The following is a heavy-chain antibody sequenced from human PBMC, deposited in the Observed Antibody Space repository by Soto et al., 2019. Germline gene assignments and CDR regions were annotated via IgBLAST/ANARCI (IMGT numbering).Heavy chain of an antibody. CDR2: IDPSDSYT. CDR3: ARHVRTYYYGSGSYRVAEYFQH. J-gene: IGHJ1*01. V-gene: IGHV5-10-1*01. D-gene: IGHD3-10*01. Sequence: GESLKISCKGSGYSFTSYWISWVRQMPGKGLEWMGRIDPSDSYTNYSPSFQGHVTISADKSISTAYLQWSSLKASDTAMYYCARHVRTYYYGSGSYRVAEYFQHWGQGTLVTVSS. CDR1: GYSFTSYW.